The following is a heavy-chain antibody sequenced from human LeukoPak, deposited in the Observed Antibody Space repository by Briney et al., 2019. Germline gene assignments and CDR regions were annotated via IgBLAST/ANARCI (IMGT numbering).Heavy chain of an antibody. J-gene: IGHJ3*02. V-gene: IGHV3-74*01. Sequence: TGGSLRLSCAASGFTFSSYGMNWVRQAPGKGLGWVSRINSDGSSRSYADSVKGGFTISRDNAKNTLYLQMNSLRAEATAVYYCAKDRGGSYAGGAFDIWGQGTMVTVSS. D-gene: IGHD1-26*01. CDR1: GFTFSSYG. CDR2: INSDGSSR. CDR3: AKDRGGSYAGGAFDI.